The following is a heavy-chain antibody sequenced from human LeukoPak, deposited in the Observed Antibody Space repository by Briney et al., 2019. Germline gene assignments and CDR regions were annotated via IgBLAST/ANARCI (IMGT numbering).Heavy chain of an antibody. J-gene: IGHJ4*02. Sequence: SQTLSLTCTVSGGSISSGGYYWSWIRQHPGKGLKWIRYIYYSTSTNYNPSLKSQVTISVDMSKNQFSLTLSSVTAADTAVYYCARVYYDSSGYYWYYWGQGTLVTVSS. CDR3: ARVYYDSSGYYWYY. V-gene: IGHV4-31*01. CDR2: IYYSTST. CDR1: GGSISSGGYY. D-gene: IGHD3-22*01.